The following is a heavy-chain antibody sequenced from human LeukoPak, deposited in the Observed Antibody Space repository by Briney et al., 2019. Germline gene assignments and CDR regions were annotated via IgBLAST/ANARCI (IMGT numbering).Heavy chain of an antibody. CDR1: GFTFSSYW. Sequence: GGSLRLSCAASGFTFSSYWMHWVRQAPGKGLVWVSRINSDWSSTSYADSVKGRFTISRDNAKNTLYLQMNSLRAEDTAVYYCARGHSSKGYAFDIWGQGTMVTVSS. CDR3: ARGHSSKGYAFDI. J-gene: IGHJ3*02. D-gene: IGHD4-23*01. CDR2: INSDWSST. V-gene: IGHV3-74*01.